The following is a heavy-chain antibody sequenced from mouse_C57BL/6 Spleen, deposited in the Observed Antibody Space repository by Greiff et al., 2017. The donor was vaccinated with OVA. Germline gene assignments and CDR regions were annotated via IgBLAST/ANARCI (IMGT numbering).Heavy chain of an antibody. J-gene: IGHJ3*01. Sequence: QVQLQQSGAELVRPGASVTLSCKASGYTFTDYEMHWVKQTPVHGMEWIGAIDPETGGTAYNQKFKGKAILTADKSSSTAYMELRSLTSEDSAVYYCTPDRGFAYWGQGTLVTVSA. V-gene: IGHV1-15*01. CDR3: TPDRGFAY. CDR1: GYTFTDYE. D-gene: IGHD3-1*01. CDR2: IDPETGGT.